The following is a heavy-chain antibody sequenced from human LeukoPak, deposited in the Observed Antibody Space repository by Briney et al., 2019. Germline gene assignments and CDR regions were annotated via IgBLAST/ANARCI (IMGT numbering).Heavy chain of an antibody. CDR2: ISSSSSTI. J-gene: IGHJ4*02. D-gene: IGHD1-26*01. CDR1: EFTFSSYS. V-gene: IGHV3-48*01. CDR3: ARDKWELLRGGKYYFDY. Sequence: GGSLRLSCAASEFTFSSYSMNWVRQAPGKGLEWVSYISSSSSTIYYADSVKGRFTISRDNAKNSLYLQMNSLRAEDTAVYYCARDKWELLRGGKYYFDYWGQGTLVTVSS.